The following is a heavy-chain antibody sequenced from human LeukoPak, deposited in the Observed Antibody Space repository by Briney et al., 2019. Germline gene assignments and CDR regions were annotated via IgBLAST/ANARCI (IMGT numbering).Heavy chain of an antibody. CDR1: GFTFSSYD. J-gene: IGHJ4*02. D-gene: IGHD3-10*02. CDR2: IGTAGDT. CDR3: AKDMFLMPGSETKFDY. Sequence: GGSLRLSCAASGFTFSSYDMHWVRQGTGKGLGWVSAIGTAGDTYYPGSVKGRFTISRENAKNSLYLQMNSLRAGDTAVYYCAKDMFLMPGSETKFDYWGQGTLVTVSS. V-gene: IGHV3-13*01.